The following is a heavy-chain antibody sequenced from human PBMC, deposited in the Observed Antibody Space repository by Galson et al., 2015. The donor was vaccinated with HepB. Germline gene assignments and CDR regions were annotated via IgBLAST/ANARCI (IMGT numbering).Heavy chain of an antibody. V-gene: IGHV4-34*01. CDR2: INHSGST. D-gene: IGHD5-24*01. CDR3: ARGREMATLAY. Sequence: ETLSLTCAVYGGSFSGYYWSWIRQPPGKGLEWIGEINHSGSTNYNPSLKSRVTISVDTSKNQFSLKLSSVTAADTAVYYCARGREMATLAYWGQGTLVTVSS. J-gene: IGHJ4*02. CDR1: GGSFSGYY.